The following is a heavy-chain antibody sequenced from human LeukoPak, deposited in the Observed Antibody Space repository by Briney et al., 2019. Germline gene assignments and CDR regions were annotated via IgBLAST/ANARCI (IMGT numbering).Heavy chain of an antibody. J-gene: IGHJ4*02. V-gene: IGHV3-20*04. CDR3: ARGGGDVDTAIPPYFDY. D-gene: IGHD5-18*01. Sequence: GGSLRLSCAASGFTFSSYGMSWVRQAPGKGLEWVSGINWNGGSTGYADSVKGRFTISRDNAKNSLYLQMNSLRAEDTALYYCARGGGDVDTAIPPYFDYWGQGTLVTVSS. CDR2: INWNGGST. CDR1: GFTFSSYG.